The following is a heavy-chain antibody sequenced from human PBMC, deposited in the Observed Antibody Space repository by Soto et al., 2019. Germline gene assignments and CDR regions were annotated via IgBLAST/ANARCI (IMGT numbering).Heavy chain of an antibody. J-gene: IGHJ4*02. CDR1: GSTFSGYY. D-gene: IGHD3-3*02. Sequence: GASVKVSCKTSGSTFSGYYMHWVLQAPGQGLEWMGWINTLSGDTSFPQKFQGRLAMTRDTSIDTAFMEVSRLTSDDTAIYYCARSLLKVILPLGYWGQGTLVTVSS. CDR3: ARSLLKVILPLGY. V-gene: IGHV1-2*02. CDR2: INTLSGDT.